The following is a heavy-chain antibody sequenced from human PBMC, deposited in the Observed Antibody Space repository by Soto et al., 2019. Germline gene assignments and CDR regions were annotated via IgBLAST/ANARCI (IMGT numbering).Heavy chain of an antibody. V-gene: IGHV2-5*02. CDR3: AHRRVPVTDFDY. CDR1: GFSLSTSGVG. J-gene: IGHJ4*02. Sequence: QITLKESGPPLVKPTQTLTLTCTFSGFSLSTSGVGVGWIRQPPGKALEWLALIYWDDDKRYSPSLKSRLTITKDTSKNQVVLTMTNMDPVDTATYYCAHRRVPVTDFDYWGQGTLVTVSS. D-gene: IGHD2-21*02. CDR2: IYWDDDK.